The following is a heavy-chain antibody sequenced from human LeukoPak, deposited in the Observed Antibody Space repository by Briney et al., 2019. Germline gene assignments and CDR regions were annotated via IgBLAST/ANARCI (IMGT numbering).Heavy chain of an antibody. V-gene: IGHV3-23*01. J-gene: IGHJ4*02. CDR3: AKEVFDILTGPPDY. CDR2: ISGSGGST. CDR1: GFTFSSYA. D-gene: IGHD3-9*01. Sequence: GGSLRLSCAASGFTFSSYAMSWVRQAPGKGLEWVSAISGSGGSTYYADSVKGRFTTSRDNSTNTPYLQMNSLRAEDTAVYCCAKEVFDILTGPPDYWGQGTLVTVSS.